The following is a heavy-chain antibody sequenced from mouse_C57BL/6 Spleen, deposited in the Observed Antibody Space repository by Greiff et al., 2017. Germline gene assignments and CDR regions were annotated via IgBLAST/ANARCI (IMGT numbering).Heavy chain of an antibody. CDR2: IHPNSGST. Sequence: QVQLQQPGAELVKPGASVKLSCKASGYTFTSYWMHWVKQRPGQGLEWIGMIHPNSGSTNYNETFKSKATLTVDKSSSTAYMQLSSLTSEDSAVYYCARNDYDDYYAMDYWGQGTSGTVSS. CDR3: ARNDYDDYYAMDY. J-gene: IGHJ4*01. D-gene: IGHD2-4*01. CDR1: GYTFTSYW. V-gene: IGHV1-64*01.